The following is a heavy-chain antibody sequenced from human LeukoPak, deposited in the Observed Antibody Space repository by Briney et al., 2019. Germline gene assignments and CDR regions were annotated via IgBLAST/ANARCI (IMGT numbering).Heavy chain of an antibody. CDR1: GFTFSSYA. Sequence: GGSLRLSCAASGFTFSSYAMSWVRQAPGKGLEWVSAISGSGGSTYYADSVKGRFTISRDNSKNTLYLQMNSLRAEDTAVYYCARDERSYDGSGRLIAEYFQHWGQGTLVTVSS. D-gene: IGHD3-22*01. CDR2: ISGSGGST. CDR3: ARDERSYDGSGRLIAEYFQH. V-gene: IGHV3-23*01. J-gene: IGHJ1*01.